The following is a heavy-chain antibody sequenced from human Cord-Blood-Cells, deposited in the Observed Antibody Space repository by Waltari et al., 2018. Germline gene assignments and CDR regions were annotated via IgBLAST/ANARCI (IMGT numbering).Heavy chain of an antibody. D-gene: IGHD6-6*01. CDR2: IYSGGST. Sequence: EVQLVESGGGLVQPGGALSLPCAASGFSASSNYMGRGRQATGKGLEWVSVIYSGGSTYYADSVKGRFTISRHNSKNTLYLQMNSLRAEDTAVYYCARAPGQLGAFDIWGQGTMVTVSS. CDR3: ARAPGQLGAFDI. J-gene: IGHJ3*02. CDR1: GFSASSNY. V-gene: IGHV3-53*04.